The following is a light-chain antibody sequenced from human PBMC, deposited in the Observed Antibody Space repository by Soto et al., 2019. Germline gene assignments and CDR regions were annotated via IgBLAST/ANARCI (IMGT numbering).Light chain of an antibody. CDR1: SSNIGAGYD. CDR2: GNS. V-gene: IGLV1-40*01. Sequence: QSVLTQPPSVSGAPGQRVTISCTGSSSNIGAGYDVHWYQQLPGTAPKLLLYGNSNRPSGVPDRFSGSKSGTSASLATTGLQTEDEADYYYQSYDSSLSGDVFGTGTKLTVL. CDR3: QSYDSSLSGDV. J-gene: IGLJ1*01.